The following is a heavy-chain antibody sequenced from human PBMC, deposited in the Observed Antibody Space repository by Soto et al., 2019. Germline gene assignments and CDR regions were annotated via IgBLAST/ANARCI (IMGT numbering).Heavy chain of an antibody. CDR2: INAGNGNT. Sequence: GASVKVSCKASGYTFTSYAMHWVRQAPGQRLEWMGWINAGNGNTKYSQKFQGRVTITRDTSASTAYMELRSLRSDDTAVYYCARPDYGATVAFDYWGQGTLVTVSS. D-gene: IGHD4-17*01. J-gene: IGHJ4*02. CDR3: ARPDYGATVAFDY. CDR1: GYTFTSYA. V-gene: IGHV1-3*01.